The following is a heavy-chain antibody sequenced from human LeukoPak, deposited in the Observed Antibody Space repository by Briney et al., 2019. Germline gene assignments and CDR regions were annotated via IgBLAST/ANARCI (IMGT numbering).Heavy chain of an antibody. CDR3: ARGDWVSSSWVFDY. CDR1: GGSISSGGYY. Sequence: SETLSLTCTVSGGSISSGGYYWGWLRQHPGKGLEWIGYIYYSGSTYYNPSLKSRVTISVDTSKNQFSLKLSSVTAADTAVYYCARGDWVSSSWVFDYWGQGTLVTVSS. CDR2: IYYSGST. V-gene: IGHV4-31*03. D-gene: IGHD6-13*01. J-gene: IGHJ4*02.